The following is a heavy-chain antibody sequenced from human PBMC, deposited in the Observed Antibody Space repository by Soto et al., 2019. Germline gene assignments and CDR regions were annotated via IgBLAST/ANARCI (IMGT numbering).Heavy chain of an antibody. D-gene: IGHD1-26*01. J-gene: IGHJ4*02. CDR1: GFTFSSYG. CDR2: ISYDGSNK. V-gene: IGHV3-30*18. Sequence: QVQLVESGGGVVQPGRSLRLSCAASGFTFSSYGMHWVRQAPGKGLEWVAVISYDGSNKYYADSVKGRFTISRDNSKNTLYLQRNSLRAEDTAVYYCAKVGGSGSYVDYWGQGTLVTVSS. CDR3: AKVGGSGSYVDY.